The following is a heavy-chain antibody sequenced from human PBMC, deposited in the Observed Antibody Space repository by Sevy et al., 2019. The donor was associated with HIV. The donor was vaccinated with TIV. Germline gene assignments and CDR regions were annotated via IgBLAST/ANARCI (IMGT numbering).Heavy chain of an antibody. Sequence: GESLKISCAASGFTFSYYAMTWVRQAPGKGLEWVSAISGSGDTTYYAESVKGRFTISRDNSRGTLYLQINSLRAEDTVIYFCAKEGYRLPGADAIDIWGQGTMVTVSS. CDR3: AKEGYRLPGADAIDI. V-gene: IGHV3-23*01. CDR2: ISGSGDTT. J-gene: IGHJ3*02. CDR1: GFTFSYYA. D-gene: IGHD3-16*01.